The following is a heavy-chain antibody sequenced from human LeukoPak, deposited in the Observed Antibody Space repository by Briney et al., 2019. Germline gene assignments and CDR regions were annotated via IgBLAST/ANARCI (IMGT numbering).Heavy chain of an antibody. V-gene: IGHV4-39*01. Sequence: SETLSLTCTVSGGSISSSSYYWGWIRQPPGKGLEWIGSIYYSGSTYYNPSLKSRVTISVDTSKNQFSLKLSSVTAADTAVYYCARLSAPGYSSGWYEFDHWGQGTLVTVSS. CDR1: GGSISSSSYY. J-gene: IGHJ4*02. D-gene: IGHD6-19*01. CDR3: ARLSAPGYSSGWYEFDH. CDR2: IYYSGST.